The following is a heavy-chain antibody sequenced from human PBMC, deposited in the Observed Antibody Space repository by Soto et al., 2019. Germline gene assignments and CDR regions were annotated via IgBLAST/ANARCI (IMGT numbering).Heavy chain of an antibody. CDR1: GYTFTSYG. J-gene: IGHJ4*02. CDR2: ISAYNGNT. D-gene: IGHD6-13*01. V-gene: IGHV1-18*01. Sequence: ASVKVSCKASGYTFTSYGISWVRQAPGQGLEWMGWISAYNGNTNYAQKLQGRVTMTTDTSTSTAYMELRSLRSDDTAVYYCARDVWSSSNSPMIDYWGQATLVTVSS. CDR3: ARDVWSSSNSPMIDY.